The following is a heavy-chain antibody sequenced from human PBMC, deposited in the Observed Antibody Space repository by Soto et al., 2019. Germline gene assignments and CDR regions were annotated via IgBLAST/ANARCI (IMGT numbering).Heavy chain of an antibody. J-gene: IGHJ4*02. CDR2: IYPGDSDT. CDR1: GYTFTSYW. D-gene: IGHD2-15*01. CDR3: ARQTAYCSGGGCYSSGNYFDY. Sequence: GESLKISCKGSGYTFTSYWIGWVRQMPGKGLEWMGIIYPGDSDTRYSPSFQGQVTISADKSISTAYLHWSSLKASDTAMYYCARQTAYCSGGGCYSSGNYFDYWGQGTLVTVSS. V-gene: IGHV5-51*01.